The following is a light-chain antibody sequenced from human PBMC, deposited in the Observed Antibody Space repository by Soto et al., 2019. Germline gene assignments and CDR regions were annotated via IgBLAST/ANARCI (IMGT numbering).Light chain of an antibody. CDR1: QSISSS. Sequence: DIQMTQSPSSLSASVGDRVTITCRASQSISSSLNWYQQKPGTAPNLLIYAASSLQSGVPSRFSGSGSGTDFTLHISSLQPEDFATYYCQQSYSTPRTFGQGTKLEIK. CDR3: QQSYSTPRT. V-gene: IGKV1-39*01. CDR2: AAS. J-gene: IGKJ2*01.